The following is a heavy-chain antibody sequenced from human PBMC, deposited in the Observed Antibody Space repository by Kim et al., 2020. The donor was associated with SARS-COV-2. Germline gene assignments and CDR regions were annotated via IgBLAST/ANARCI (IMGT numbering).Heavy chain of an antibody. Sequence: GGSLRLSCAASGFTFSSYSMNWVRQAPGKGLEWVSYISSSSSTIYYADSVKGRFTISRDNAKNSLYLQMNCLRDEDTAVYYCARGRTKGAFDIWGQGTMVTVSS. V-gene: IGHV3-48*02. CDR3: ARGRTKGAFDI. D-gene: IGHD2-8*01. CDR2: ISSSSSTI. J-gene: IGHJ3*02. CDR1: GFTFSSYS.